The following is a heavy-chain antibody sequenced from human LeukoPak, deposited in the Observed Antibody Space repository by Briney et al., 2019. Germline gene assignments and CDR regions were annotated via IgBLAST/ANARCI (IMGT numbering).Heavy chain of an antibody. CDR2: ISSSSSTI. J-gene: IGHJ4*02. CDR1: GFTFSSYS. CDR3: ARDRYYVPDD. V-gene: IGHV3-48*01. Sequence: GGSLRLSCAASGFTFSSYSMNWVRQAPGKGLEWVSYISSSSSTIFYADSVKGRFTISRDNAKNSLYLQINNLRPEDTAVYYCARDRYYVPDDWGQGTLVTVSS. D-gene: IGHD3-10*02.